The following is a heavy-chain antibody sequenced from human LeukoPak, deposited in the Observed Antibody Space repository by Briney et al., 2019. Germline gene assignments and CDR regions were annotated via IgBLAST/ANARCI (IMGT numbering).Heavy chain of an antibody. CDR1: GGSISSGGYY. CDR3: ARLKIAVAANWFDP. V-gene: IGHV4-31*03. Sequence: SQTLSLTCTVSGGSISSGGYYWSWIRQHPGKGLEWIGYIYYSGSTNYNPSLKSRVTISVDTSKNQSSLKLSSVTAADTAVYYCARLKIAVAANWFDPWGQGTLVTVSS. D-gene: IGHD6-19*01. CDR2: IYYSGST. J-gene: IGHJ5*02.